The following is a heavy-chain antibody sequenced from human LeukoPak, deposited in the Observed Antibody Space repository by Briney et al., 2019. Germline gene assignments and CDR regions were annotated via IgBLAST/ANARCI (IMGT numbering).Heavy chain of an antibody. Sequence: ASVKVSCKASGYTFTNYGVTWVRQAPGQGLEWMGWISTYNGNTNYAQRLQGRVTMTTDTSTSTAYMELSSLRSEDTAVYYCARGGLSSGYFYWGQGTLVTVSS. V-gene: IGHV1-18*01. D-gene: IGHD3-22*01. J-gene: IGHJ4*02. CDR3: ARGGLSSGYFY. CDR2: ISTYNGNT. CDR1: GYTFTNYG.